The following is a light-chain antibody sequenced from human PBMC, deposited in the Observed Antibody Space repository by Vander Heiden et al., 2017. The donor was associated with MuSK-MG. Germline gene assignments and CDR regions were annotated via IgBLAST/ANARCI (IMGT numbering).Light chain of an antibody. CDR1: HDINKY. CDR3: QQYDARPYN. V-gene: IGKV1-33*01. Sequence: IQMTHSPSSLSTSVGDRVIITCQASHDINKYLNWYQQKPGKGPKVLIYEASNLASGVPSRFRGSGSGTNFILTIDGLQPEDVATYYCQQYDARPYNFGQGTKLDIK. CDR2: EAS. J-gene: IGKJ2*01.